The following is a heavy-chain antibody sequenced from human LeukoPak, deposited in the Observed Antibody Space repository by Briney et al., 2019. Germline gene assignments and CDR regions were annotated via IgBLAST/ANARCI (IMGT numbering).Heavy chain of an antibody. CDR1: GGSFSGYY. J-gene: IGHJ4*02. CDR2: INHSGST. D-gene: IGHD3-9*01. V-gene: IGHV4-34*01. CDR3: ARGRSTYYDILTGCLFDY. Sequence: SETLSLTCAVYGGSFSGYYWSWIRQPPGKGLEWIGEINHSGSTNYNPSLKSRVTISVDTSKNQFSLKLSSVTAADTAVYYCARGRSTYYDILTGCLFDYRGQGTLVTVSS.